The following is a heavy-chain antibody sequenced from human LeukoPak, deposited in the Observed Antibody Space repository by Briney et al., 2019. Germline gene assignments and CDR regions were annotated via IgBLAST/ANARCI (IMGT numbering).Heavy chain of an antibody. D-gene: IGHD3-22*01. Sequence: GGSLRLSCAASGFTFSSYSMNWVRQAPGKGLEWVSPISSSSSYIYYADSVKGRFTISRDNAKNSLYLQMNSLRAEDTAVYYCARDVLDYYDSSGYYYNWFDPWGQGTLVTVSS. V-gene: IGHV3-21*01. CDR3: ARDVLDYYDSSGYYYNWFDP. CDR1: GFTFSSYS. J-gene: IGHJ5*02. CDR2: ISSSSSYI.